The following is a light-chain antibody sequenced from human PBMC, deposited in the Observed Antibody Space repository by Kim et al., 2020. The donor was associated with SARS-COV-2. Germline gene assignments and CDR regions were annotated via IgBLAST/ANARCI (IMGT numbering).Light chain of an antibody. CDR2: GAS. Sequence: VPPGERAPLSCRASQRVSSNLAWYQQKPGQAPRLLIYGASTRATGIPARFSGSGSGTEFTLTISSLQSEDFAVYYCQQYNNWPLLTFGGGTKLEIK. J-gene: IGKJ4*01. CDR3: QQYNNWPLLT. V-gene: IGKV3-15*01. CDR1: QRVSSN.